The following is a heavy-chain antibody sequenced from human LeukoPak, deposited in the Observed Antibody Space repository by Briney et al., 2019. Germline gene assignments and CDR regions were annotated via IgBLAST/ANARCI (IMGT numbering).Heavy chain of an antibody. CDR1: GGSISTYY. Sequence: PSETLSLTCTVVGGSISTYYWTWIRQPPGKGLEWIGYNHYTGSTNHNPSLKSRVTMSVDTSKNQFSLKLSSVTAADTAVYYCARGRSGGDWFDSWGQGTLVTVSS. D-gene: IGHD3-10*01. V-gene: IGHV4-59*01. CDR3: ARGRSGGDWFDS. CDR2: NHYTGST. J-gene: IGHJ5*01.